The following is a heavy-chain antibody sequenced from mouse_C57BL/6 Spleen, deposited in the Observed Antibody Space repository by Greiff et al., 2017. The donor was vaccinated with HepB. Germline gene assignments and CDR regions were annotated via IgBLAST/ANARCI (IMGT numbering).Heavy chain of an antibody. CDR2: IDPSDSET. V-gene: IGHV1-52*01. CDR3: ARYDYGSSLFAY. D-gene: IGHD1-1*01. J-gene: IGHJ3*01. CDR1: GYTFPSYW. Sequence: VQLQQPGAELVRPGSSVKLSCKASGYTFPSYWMHWVKQRPIQGLEWIGNIDPSDSETHYNQKFKDKATLTVDKSSSTAYMQLSSLTSEDSAVCYCARYDYGSSLFAYWGQGTLVTVSA.